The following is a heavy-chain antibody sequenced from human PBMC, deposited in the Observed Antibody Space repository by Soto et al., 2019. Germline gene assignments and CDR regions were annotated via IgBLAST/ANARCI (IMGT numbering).Heavy chain of an antibody. J-gene: IGHJ2*01. V-gene: IGHV4-59*01. D-gene: IGHD1-26*01. Sequence: SETLSLTCTVSGGSISSYFWSWIRQPPGKGLEWIGDIYYSGSTNYNPSLQSRLTVSVDTSKNQVSLKLSSVTAADTAVYYCAREGSGSYYRGYFDLWGRGTLVTVSS. CDR2: IYYSGST. CDR3: AREGSGSYYRGYFDL. CDR1: GGSISSYF.